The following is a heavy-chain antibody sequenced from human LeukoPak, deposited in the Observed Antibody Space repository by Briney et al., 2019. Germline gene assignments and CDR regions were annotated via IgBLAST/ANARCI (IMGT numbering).Heavy chain of an antibody. CDR1: GCTFTGYY. V-gene: IGHV1-2*02. J-gene: IGHJ6*02. CDR2: INPNSGGT. Sequence: GASVKVSCKASGCTFTGYYMHWVRQAPGQGLEWMGWINPNSGGTNYAQKFQGRVTMTRDTSISTAYMELSRLRSDDTAVYYCAREDIVLVPAVGGMDVWGQGTTVTVSS. CDR3: AREDIVLVPAVGGMDV. D-gene: IGHD2-2*01.